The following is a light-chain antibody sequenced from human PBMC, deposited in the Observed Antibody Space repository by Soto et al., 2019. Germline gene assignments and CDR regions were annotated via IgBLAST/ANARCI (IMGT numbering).Light chain of an antibody. CDR2: GAS. J-gene: IGKJ1*01. Sequence: EIVLTQSPATLSLSPGERATLSRRASQSVSSSYLAWYQQKPGQAPRXLIYGASSRATGIPDRIGGSWSRTVFIITISRLEPEYSALYYYQQYGTSRTFGQGTQVDIK. CDR1: QSVSSSY. V-gene: IGKV3-20*01. CDR3: QQYGTSRT.